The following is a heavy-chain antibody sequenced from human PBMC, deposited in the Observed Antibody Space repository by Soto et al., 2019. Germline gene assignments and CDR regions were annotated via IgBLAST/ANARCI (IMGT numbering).Heavy chain of an antibody. CDR2: IRSKTNSYAT. D-gene: IGHD3-16*02. Sequence: EVQLVESGGGLVQPGGSLKLSCAASGFTVSGSAVHWVRQASGKGLEWVGRIRSKTNSYATAYAASVKGRFTISRDDSKNTAYLQMNSLKTEDTAVYYCTSHLVELSFPSAFDIWGQGTMVTVSS. CDR1: GFTVSGSA. CDR3: TSHLVELSFPSAFDI. J-gene: IGHJ3*02. V-gene: IGHV3-73*01.